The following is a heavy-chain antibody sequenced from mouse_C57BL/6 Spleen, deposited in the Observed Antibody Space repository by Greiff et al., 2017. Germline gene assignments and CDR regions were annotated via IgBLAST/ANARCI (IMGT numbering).Heavy chain of an antibody. CDR3: ARWGKLPYAMDY. D-gene: IGHD4-1*01. CDR1: GYTFTSYW. V-gene: IGHV1-52*01. CDR2: IDPSDSET. J-gene: IGHJ4*01. Sequence: QVQLQQPGAELVRPGSSVKLSCKASGYTFTSYWMHWVKQRPIQGLEWIGNIDPSDSETHYNQKFKDKATLTVDKSSSTAYMQLSILTSEDSAVYYCARWGKLPYAMDYWGQGTSVTVSS.